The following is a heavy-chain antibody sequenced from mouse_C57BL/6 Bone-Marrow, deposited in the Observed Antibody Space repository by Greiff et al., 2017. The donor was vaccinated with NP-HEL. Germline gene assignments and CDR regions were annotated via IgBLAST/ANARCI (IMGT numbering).Heavy chain of an antibody. CDR3: AGDRPYGSSPPYAMDY. Sequence: QVQLQESGPGLVKPSHSLFLTCSITGFPITSGYYWIWIRQSPGKPLEWMGYITHSGETFYNPSLQSPISITRETSKNQFFLQLNSVTTEDTAMYYCAGDRPYGSSPPYAMDYWGQGTSVTVSS. CDR1: GFPITSGYY. V-gene: IGHV12-3*01. CDR2: ITHSGET. D-gene: IGHD1-1*01. J-gene: IGHJ4*01.